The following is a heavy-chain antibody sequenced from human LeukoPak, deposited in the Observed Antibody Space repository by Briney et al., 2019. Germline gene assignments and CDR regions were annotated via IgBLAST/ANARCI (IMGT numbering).Heavy chain of an antibody. CDR2: ISHSGST. CDR1: GDSISRSNW. D-gene: IGHD4-23*01. CDR3: ASFPTTVEGYGMGV. Sequence: PSGTLSLTCAVSGDSISRSNWWSWVRQPPGKGLEWVGEISHSGSTNYNPSLKSRATISVDTSKNQFSLKLTSVTAADTAVYYCASFPTTVEGYGMGVWGQGTTVTVSS. J-gene: IGHJ6*02. V-gene: IGHV4-4*02.